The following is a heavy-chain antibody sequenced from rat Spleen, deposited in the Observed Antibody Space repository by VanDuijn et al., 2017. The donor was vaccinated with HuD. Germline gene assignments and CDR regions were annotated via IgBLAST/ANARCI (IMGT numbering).Heavy chain of an antibody. CDR1: GFTFNNYW. V-gene: IGHV5-31*01. CDR2: ITNTGRST. D-gene: IGHD1-10*01. J-gene: IGHJ2*01. CDR3: ARHEVITTRGYFDY. Sequence: EVQLVESGGGLVQPGRSLKLSCLASGFTFNNYWMTWIRQAPGKGLEWVASITNTGRSTYYRDSVKGRFPVSRDNAKSTLYLQMDSLRSEDTATYYCARHEVITTRGYFDYWGQGVMVTVSS.